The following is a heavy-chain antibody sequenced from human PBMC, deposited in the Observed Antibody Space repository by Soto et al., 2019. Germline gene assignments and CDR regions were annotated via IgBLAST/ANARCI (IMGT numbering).Heavy chain of an antibody. CDR1: GFTFSSYE. D-gene: IGHD3-22*01. CDR3: ASSTTYYYDSSGYLTANYYYYVMDV. Sequence: SLRLSCAASGFTFSSYEMNWVRQAPGKGLEWVSYISSSGSTIYYADSVKGRFTISRDNAKNSLYLQMNSLRAEDTAVYYCASSTTYYYDSSGYLTANYYYYVMDVWGQGTTVTVSS. V-gene: IGHV3-48*03. CDR2: ISSSGSTI. J-gene: IGHJ6*02.